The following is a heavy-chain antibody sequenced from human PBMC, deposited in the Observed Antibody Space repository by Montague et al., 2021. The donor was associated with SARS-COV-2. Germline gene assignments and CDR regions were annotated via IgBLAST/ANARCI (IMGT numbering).Heavy chain of an antibody. CDR2: INHSGST. CDR1: GGSFSVYY. J-gene: IGHJ4*02. D-gene: IGHD3-22*01. Sequence: SETLSLTCAAYGGSFSVYYWSWIRQPPGKGLEWIGEINHSGSTNYNPSFKSGVTLSVDTSKNQFSLKLSSVTAADTGVYYGARGHQGTTMIVVVMIGAKYYIDYWGQGTPVTVSS. CDR3: ARGHQGTTMIVVVMIGAKYYIDY. V-gene: IGHV4-34*01.